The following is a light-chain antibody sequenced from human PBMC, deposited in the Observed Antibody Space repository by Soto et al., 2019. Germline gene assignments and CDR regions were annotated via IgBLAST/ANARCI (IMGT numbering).Light chain of an antibody. CDR1: QSIGSNY. Sequence: EIVLTQSPGTLSLSPGERATLSCRASQSIGSNYLAWYQQKPGQAPRLLIYAASSRATGIPDRFSGSGSGTDFTLTISRLEPEDFAVYYCSQYGDLPRTFGQGTELQIK. J-gene: IGKJ2*01. V-gene: IGKV3-20*01. CDR2: AAS. CDR3: SQYGDLPRT.